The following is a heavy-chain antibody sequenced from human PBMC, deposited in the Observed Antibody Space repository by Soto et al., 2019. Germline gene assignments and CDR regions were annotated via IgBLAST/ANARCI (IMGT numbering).Heavy chain of an antibody. D-gene: IGHD3-16*01. V-gene: IGHV1-2*02. CDR2: ISPNSGDK. J-gene: IGHJ4*02. CDR3: VGGGESNTATHLKTPVDS. CDR1: GYTFTDYF. Sequence: QVQLVQSGAEVQKPGASVTVSCKASGYTFTDYFMHWVRQAPGQGLESMGWISPNSGDKSFAQKFPGRVTMTRETSINTSYMELSRLRSDDRAVYYCVGGGESNTATHLKTPVDSLGQGALGTVAS.